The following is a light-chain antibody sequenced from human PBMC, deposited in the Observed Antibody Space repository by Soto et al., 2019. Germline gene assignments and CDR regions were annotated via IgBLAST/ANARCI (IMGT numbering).Light chain of an antibody. Sequence: EIVLTQSPGTLSLSPGERATLSCRASQSVSSSYLAWYQQKAGQAPRLLIYGASSRATGIPDRFSGSGSGTDFTLTISRLETEDFAVYYCQQYGSSPETFGKGTKVEIK. V-gene: IGKV3-20*01. CDR3: QQYGSSPET. J-gene: IGKJ1*01. CDR2: GAS. CDR1: QSVSSSY.